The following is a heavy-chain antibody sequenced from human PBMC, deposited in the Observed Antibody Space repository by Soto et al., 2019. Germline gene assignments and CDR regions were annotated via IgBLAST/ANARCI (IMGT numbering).Heavy chain of an antibody. D-gene: IGHD3-10*01. Sequence: SGGSLRLSCAASGFTFSSYAMSWVRQAPGKGLEWVSAISGSGGSTYYADSVKGRFTISRDNSKNTLYLQMNSLRAEDTAVYYCAKDPRGVLNSRDYWGQGTLVTVSS. CDR1: GFTFSSYA. CDR3: AKDPRGVLNSRDY. CDR2: ISGSGGST. J-gene: IGHJ4*02. V-gene: IGHV3-23*01.